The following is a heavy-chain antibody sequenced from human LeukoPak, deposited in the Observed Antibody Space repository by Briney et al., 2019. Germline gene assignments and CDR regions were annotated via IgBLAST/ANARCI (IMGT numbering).Heavy chain of an antibody. J-gene: IGHJ4*02. Sequence: PSETLSLTCTVSGGSISNYHWSWIRQPAGKGLEWIGQIHTSGSTNYNPPLKSRVSMSIDTTEDQVSLTIRSVTAADTAFYYYARRDISSGWSFDYWGQGTLVTVSS. V-gene: IGHV4-4*07. CDR1: GGSISNYH. CDR3: ARRDISSGWSFDY. D-gene: IGHD6-19*01. CDR2: IHTSGST.